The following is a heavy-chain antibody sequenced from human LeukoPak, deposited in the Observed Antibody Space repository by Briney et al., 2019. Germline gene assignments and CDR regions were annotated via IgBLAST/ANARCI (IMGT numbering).Heavy chain of an antibody. Sequence: GGSLRLSCVASGFTFSNFAMTWVRQAPGKGLEWVSAISGGGGSTSYADSVNGRLTISRDNFKSTLYLQMNSLRAEDTAVYYCAKVQGEWYGDYWGQGSLVTVSS. V-gene: IGHV3-23*01. D-gene: IGHD3-3*01. CDR2: ISGGGGST. CDR3: AKVQGEWYGDY. CDR1: GFTFSNFA. J-gene: IGHJ4*02.